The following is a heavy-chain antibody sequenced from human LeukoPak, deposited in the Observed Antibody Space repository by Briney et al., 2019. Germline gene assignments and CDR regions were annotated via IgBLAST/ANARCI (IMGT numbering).Heavy chain of an antibody. Sequence: PGGSLRLSCAAPGFTFGDSTMHWVRQASGKGLEWVGHIGNKARNYATEYAASLKGRFTISRDDSKDTAYLQVNSLKNEDTAVYYCVGDYNSWTGLKYWGQGTLVTVSS. V-gene: IGHV3-73*01. J-gene: IGHJ4*02. CDR1: GFTFGDST. D-gene: IGHD3-3*01. CDR2: IGNKARNYAT. CDR3: VGDYNSWTGLKY.